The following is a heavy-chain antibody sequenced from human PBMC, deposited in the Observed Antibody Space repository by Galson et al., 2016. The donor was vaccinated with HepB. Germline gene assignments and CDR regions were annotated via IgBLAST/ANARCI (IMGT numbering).Heavy chain of an antibody. CDR3: ARGWGYDSSSGFYSYYFDY. V-gene: IGHV4-4*01. CDR2: VYYSGST. D-gene: IGHD3-22*01. CDR1: GDSISSSNW. J-gene: IGHJ4*02. Sequence: LSLTCAVSGDSISSSNWWNWVRQPPGKGLEWIGEVYYSGSTNYNPSLKSRVTISVDKSKKQFSLKLSSVTAADTAVYSCARGWGYDSSSGFYSYYFDYWGQGILVTVSS.